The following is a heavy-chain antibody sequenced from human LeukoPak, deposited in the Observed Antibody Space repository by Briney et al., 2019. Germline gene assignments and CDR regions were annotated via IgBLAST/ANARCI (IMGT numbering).Heavy chain of an antibody. CDR3: ARSDTTMVRGVITPLGY. Sequence: ASVKVPCRASGYTFTGYYMHWVRQAPGQGLEWMGWINPNSGGTNYAQKFQGRVTMTRDTSISTAYMELSRLRSDDTAVYYCARSDTTMVRGVITPLGYWGQGALVTVSS. D-gene: IGHD3-10*01. CDR1: GYTFTGYY. CDR2: INPNSGGT. V-gene: IGHV1-2*02. J-gene: IGHJ4*02.